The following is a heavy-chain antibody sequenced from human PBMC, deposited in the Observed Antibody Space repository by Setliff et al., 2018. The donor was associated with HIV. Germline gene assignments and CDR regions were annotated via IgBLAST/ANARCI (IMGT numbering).Heavy chain of an antibody. V-gene: IGHV4-38-2*01. CDR3: ARQRDPVYGGSSGVFDC. J-gene: IGHJ4*02. D-gene: IGHD2-15*01. CDR2: IYHSEST. Sequence: SETLSLTCAVSGYSISSGYYWGWIRQPPGKGLEWVGTIYHSESTYYNPSLKSRVTLSLDTSTNQFSLKLNSVTASDTAVFYCARQRDPVYGGSSGVFDCWGQGTLVTVS. CDR1: GYSISSGYY.